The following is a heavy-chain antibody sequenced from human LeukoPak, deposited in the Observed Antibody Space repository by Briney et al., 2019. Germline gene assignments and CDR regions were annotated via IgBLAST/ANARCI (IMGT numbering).Heavy chain of an antibody. Sequence: ASVKVSCKASGYTFTSYAMHWVRQAPGQRLEWMGWINAGNGNTKYSQEFQGRVTITADKSTSTAYMELSSLRSEDTAVYYCARDRGYSYRDFDYWGQGTLVTVSS. CDR1: GYTFTSYA. CDR2: INAGNGNT. J-gene: IGHJ4*02. V-gene: IGHV1-3*03. D-gene: IGHD2-21*01. CDR3: ARDRGYSYRDFDY.